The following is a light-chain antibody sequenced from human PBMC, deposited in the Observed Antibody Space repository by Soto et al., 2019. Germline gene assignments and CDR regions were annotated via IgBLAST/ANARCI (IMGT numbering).Light chain of an antibody. CDR2: AAS. CDR3: QEYSNGWR. V-gene: IGKV1-5*01. CDR1: QSISRW. J-gene: IGKJ1*01. Sequence: DIQMTQSPSTLSAFVGDRVSITCRASQSISRWLAWYQQKRGKARKLIIYAASTLESGVPSRFSGSGSGTEFILTISSLQHDDFASFYCQEYSNGWRFGQGTKVDIK.